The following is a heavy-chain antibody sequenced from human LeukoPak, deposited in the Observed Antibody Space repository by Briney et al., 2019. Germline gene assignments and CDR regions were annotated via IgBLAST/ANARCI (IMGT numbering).Heavy chain of an antibody. V-gene: IGHV3-33*01. CDR2: IWYDGSTD. CDR1: RFSFSSHG. CDR3: ARDRTARHLDY. D-gene: IGHD1-1*01. Sequence: GGSLRLSCAAPRFSFSSHGMHWVRQAPGKGLKWVAVIWYDGSTDYYADSVKGRFTISRDNSKNMLYLQMNSLRAEDTAVYYCARDRTARHLDYWGQGTLVIVSS. J-gene: IGHJ4*02.